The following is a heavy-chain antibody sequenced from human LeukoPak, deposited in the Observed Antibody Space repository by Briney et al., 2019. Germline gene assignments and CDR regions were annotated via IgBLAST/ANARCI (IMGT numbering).Heavy chain of an antibody. Sequence: GRSLRLSCAASGFTFDDYAMHWVRQAPGKGLGWVSGISWNSGSIGYADSVKGRFTISRDNAKNSLYLQMNSLRAEDTALYYCAKGGSSGPSNYFDYWGQGTLVTVSS. CDR3: AKGGSSGPSNYFDY. D-gene: IGHD6-19*01. CDR1: GFTFDDYA. V-gene: IGHV3-9*01. J-gene: IGHJ4*02. CDR2: ISWNSGSI.